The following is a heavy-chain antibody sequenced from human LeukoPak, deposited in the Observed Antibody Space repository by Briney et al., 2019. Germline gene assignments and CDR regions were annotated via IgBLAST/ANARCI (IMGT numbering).Heavy chain of an antibody. D-gene: IGHD3-10*01. CDR1: GGSISSSSYY. CDR3: ARASGGYGSGSYYGFDY. CDR2: IYYSGST. J-gene: IGHJ4*02. V-gene: IGHV4-39*07. Sequence: SETLSLTCTVSGGSISSSSYYWGWIRQPPGKGLEWIGSIYYSGSTNYNPSLKSRVTISVDTSKNQFSLKLSSVTAADTAVYYCARASGGYGSGSYYGFDYWGQGTLVTVSS.